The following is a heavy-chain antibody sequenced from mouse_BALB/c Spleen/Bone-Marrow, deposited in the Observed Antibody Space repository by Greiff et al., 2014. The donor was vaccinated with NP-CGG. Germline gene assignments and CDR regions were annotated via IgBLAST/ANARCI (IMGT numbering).Heavy chain of an antibody. Sequence: QVQLKESGPGLVQPSQSLSITCTVSGFSLTSYGVHWVRQSQGKGLEWLGVIWSGGNTDYNAAFISRLSISKDNSKSQVFFKMNSLQANDTAIYYCARNLGDGYSFAYWGQGTLVTVSA. V-gene: IGHV2-2*02. CDR2: IWSGGNT. CDR1: GFSLTSYG. D-gene: IGHD2-3*01. J-gene: IGHJ3*01. CDR3: ARNLGDGYSFAY.